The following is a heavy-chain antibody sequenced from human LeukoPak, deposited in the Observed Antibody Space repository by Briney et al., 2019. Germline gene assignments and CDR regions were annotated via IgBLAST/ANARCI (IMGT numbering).Heavy chain of an antibody. J-gene: IGHJ6*03. Sequence: GGSLRLSCAASGFAFSKYWMTWVRQAPGKGLEGVANMKQDGSEKYYVDSVKGRFTISRDNAKNSVYLEMSSLRVEDTAVYYCARPKGVFTLYYMDVWGKGTTVTVSS. CDR1: GFAFSKYW. D-gene: IGHD3-22*01. CDR3: ARPKGVFTLYYMDV. V-gene: IGHV3-7*01. CDR2: MKQDGSEK.